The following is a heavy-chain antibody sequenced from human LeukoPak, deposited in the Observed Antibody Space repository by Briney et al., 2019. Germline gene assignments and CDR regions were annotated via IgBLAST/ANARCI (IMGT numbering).Heavy chain of an antibody. D-gene: IGHD6-19*01. CDR1: GGTFSSYA. Sequence: ASVKVSCKASGGTFSSYAISWVRQAPGQGLEWMGIINPSGGSTSYAQKFQGRVTMTRDTSTSTVYMELSSLRSEDTAVYYCARKYSSGWYPSDYWGQGTLVTVSS. CDR3: ARKYSSGWYPSDY. V-gene: IGHV1-46*01. J-gene: IGHJ4*02. CDR2: INPSGGST.